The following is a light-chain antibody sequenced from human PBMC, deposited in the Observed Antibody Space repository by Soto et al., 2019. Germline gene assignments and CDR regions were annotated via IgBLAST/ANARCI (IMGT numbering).Light chain of an antibody. Sequence: QSALTQPRSVSGSPGQSVTISCTGTSSDVGGYNYVSWYQQHPGKAPKLMIYDVSKRPSGVPDRFSGSKSGTSASLAISGLQSEDEADYYWAAWDASLNGPVFGTGTKVTVL. CDR2: DVS. V-gene: IGLV2-11*01. J-gene: IGLJ1*01. CDR3: AAWDASLNGPV. CDR1: SSDVGGYNY.